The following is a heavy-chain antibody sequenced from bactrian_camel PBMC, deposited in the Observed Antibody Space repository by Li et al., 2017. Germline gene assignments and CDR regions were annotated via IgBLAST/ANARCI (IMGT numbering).Heavy chain of an antibody. V-gene: IGHV3S68*01. Sequence: VQLVESGGGLAQSGGSMRLSCAHSGYMGKYTSYCMGWFRQTPGKERERVASIGPPGIGIDEGPNYADSAKGRFTISRDNAKNTLYLEMSSLKTEDTAVYYCASVPRSFGGSYYGMDYWGKGTQVTVS. D-gene: IGHD5*01. CDR2: IGPPGIGIDEGP. J-gene: IGHJ7*01. CDR1: GYMGKYTSYC.